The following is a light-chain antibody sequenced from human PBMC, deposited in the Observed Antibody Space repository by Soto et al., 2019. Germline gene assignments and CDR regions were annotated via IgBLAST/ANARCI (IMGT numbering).Light chain of an antibody. Sequence: DIQMTQSPSTLSASVGDRVTITCRASQNIERYMAWYQQKPGRAPSLILYDASTLERGVPSRFSGSGSGTELTLIISNLQPDDFATFYGQRFKAYVLTFGQSSKVDIK. V-gene: IGKV1-5*01. CDR1: QNIERY. CDR2: DAS. CDR3: QRFKAYVLT. J-gene: IGKJ1*01.